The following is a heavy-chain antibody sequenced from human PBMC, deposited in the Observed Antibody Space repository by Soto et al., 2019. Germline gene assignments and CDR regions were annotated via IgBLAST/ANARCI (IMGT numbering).Heavy chain of an antibody. CDR1: GGSISSYY. V-gene: IGHV4-59*01. CDR3: ARGKSGYNWNDLFDY. CDR2: IYYSGST. J-gene: IGHJ4*02. Sequence: KPSETLSLTCTVSGGSISSYYWSWIRQPPGKGLEWIGYIYYSGSTNYNPSLKSRVTISVDTSKNQFSLKLSPVTAADTAVYYCARGKSGYNWNDLFDYWGQGTLVTVSS. D-gene: IGHD1-20*01.